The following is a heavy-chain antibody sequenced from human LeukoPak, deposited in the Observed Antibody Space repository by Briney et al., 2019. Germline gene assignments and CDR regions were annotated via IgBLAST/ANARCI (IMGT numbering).Heavy chain of an antibody. D-gene: IGHD6-19*01. CDR1: GGSFSGYY. V-gene: IGHV4-34*01. J-gene: IGHJ4*02. CDR3: ARQSKVAGTEDY. CDR2: INHSGST. Sequence: SETLSLTCAVYGGSFSGYYWSWIRQPPGKGLEWIGEINHSGSTNYNSSLKSRVTISVDTSKNQFSLKLSSVTAADTAVYYRARQSKVAGTEDYWGQGTLVTVSS.